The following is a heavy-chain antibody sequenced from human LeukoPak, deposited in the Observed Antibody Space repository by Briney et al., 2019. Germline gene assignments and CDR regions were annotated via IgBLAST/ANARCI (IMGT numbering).Heavy chain of an antibody. CDR2: ISYDGSNK. J-gene: IGHJ4*02. D-gene: IGHD6-13*01. CDR3: AKGRAAPFDY. V-gene: IGHV3-30*18. Sequence: GRSLRLSCAASGFTFSSYGMHWVRQAPGKGLEWVAVISYDGSNKYYADSVKGRFTISRDNSKNTLYLQMNSLRAEDTAVYYCAKGRAAPFDYWGQGTLVTVPS. CDR1: GFTFSSYG.